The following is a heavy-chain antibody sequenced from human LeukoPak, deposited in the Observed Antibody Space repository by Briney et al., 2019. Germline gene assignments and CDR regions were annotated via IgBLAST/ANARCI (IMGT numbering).Heavy chain of an antibody. CDR2: ISSNGGST. D-gene: IGHD3-3*01. J-gene: IGHJ4*02. CDR1: GFTFSSYV. CDR3: ARTGPDDFWSGYSGGTFDY. Sequence: GGSLRLSGAAPGFTFSSYVRHWFRQAPGKGLEYVSAISSNGGSTYYANSVKGRFTISRDNSKNTLYLQMGSLRAEDMAVYYCARTGPDDFWSGYSGGTFDYWGQGTLVTVSS. V-gene: IGHV3-64*01.